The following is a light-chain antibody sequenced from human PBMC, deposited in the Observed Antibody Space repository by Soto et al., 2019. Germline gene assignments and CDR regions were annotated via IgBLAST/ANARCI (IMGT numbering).Light chain of an antibody. Sequence: DIQMTQSPSSLSASVGDRVTITCRASQSISSYLNWYQQKPGKAPKLLIYAASSLQSGDRSRFSGSGSGTEFTLTISSLQPEEFATYYCQQSYSTPLTFGPGTKVDIK. CDR1: QSISSY. CDR2: AAS. J-gene: IGKJ3*01. V-gene: IGKV1-39*01. CDR3: QQSYSTPLT.